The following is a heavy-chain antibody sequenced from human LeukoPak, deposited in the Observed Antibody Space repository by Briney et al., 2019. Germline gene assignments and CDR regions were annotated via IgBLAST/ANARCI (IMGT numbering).Heavy chain of an antibody. J-gene: IGHJ4*02. CDR3: ARMSSYCDY. Sequence: AGGSLRLSCVASGFTFSSHHMNWVRQTLGKGLESVATIKPDGSEKYYVDSVKGRFTISRDNAKSSLYLQMNSLRAEDTGVYFCARMSSYCDYWGQGTLVTVSS. V-gene: IGHV3-7*01. D-gene: IGHD2-2*01. CDR2: IKPDGSEK. CDR1: GFTFSSHH.